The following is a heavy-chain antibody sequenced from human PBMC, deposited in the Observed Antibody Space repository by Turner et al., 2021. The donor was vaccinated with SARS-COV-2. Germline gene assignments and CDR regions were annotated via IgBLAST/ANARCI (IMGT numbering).Heavy chain of an antibody. J-gene: IGHJ3*02. CDR2: IIPIFGPA. D-gene: IGHD3-22*01. CDR1: GDTFSSYA. V-gene: IGHV1-69*06. Sequence: QVQLVQSGAEVKKPGSSVKVSCKASGDTFSSYAINWVRQAPGQGLEWMGGIIPIFGPANYAQKFQGRLTITADKSTSTAYMELSSLRSEDTAVYYCARGGLYYYDSSAYYGDAFDIWGQGTMVTVSS. CDR3: ARGGLYYYDSSAYYGDAFDI.